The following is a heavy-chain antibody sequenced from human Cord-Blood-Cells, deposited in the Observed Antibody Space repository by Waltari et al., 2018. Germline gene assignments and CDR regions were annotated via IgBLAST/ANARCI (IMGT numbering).Heavy chain of an antibody. D-gene: IGHD6-13*01. V-gene: IGHV4-4*02. CDR1: GGSISSSNW. CDR2: IYHSGST. Sequence: QVQLQESGPGLVKPSGTLSLTCAVSGGSISSSNWWSWVRQPPGKGLEWIGEIYHSGSTKDNPSRKSRVTISVDKAKNQFSRKLSSVTAADTAVYYCARYPVGIAAAGSACDIWGQGTMVTVSS. CDR3: ARYPVGIAAAGSACDI. J-gene: IGHJ3*02.